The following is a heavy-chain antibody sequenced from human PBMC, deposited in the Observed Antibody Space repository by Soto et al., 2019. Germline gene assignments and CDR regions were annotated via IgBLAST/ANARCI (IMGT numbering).Heavy chain of an antibody. Sequence: QVQLQESGPGLVKPSETLSLTCTVSGGSVSSGSYYWSWIRQPPGKGLEWIGYIYYSGSTNYNPSLKSRVTISVDTSKNQFSLKLSSVTAADTAVYYCASKRRGRLDYWGQGTLVTVSS. D-gene: IGHD3-10*01. CDR3: ASKRRGRLDY. CDR1: GGSVSSGSYY. V-gene: IGHV4-61*01. CDR2: IYYSGST. J-gene: IGHJ4*02.